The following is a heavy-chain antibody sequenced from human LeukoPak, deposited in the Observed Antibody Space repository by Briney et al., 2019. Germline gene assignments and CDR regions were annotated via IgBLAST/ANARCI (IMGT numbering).Heavy chain of an antibody. Sequence: GGSLRLSCAASGFTFSSYGMHWVRQAPGKGLEWVAVISYDGSNKYYADSVKGRFTISRDNSKNTLYLQMNSLRAEDTAVYYCAKWTYDSSGYYYGGGDYWGQGTLATVSS. D-gene: IGHD3-22*01. CDR1: GFTFSSYG. CDR2: ISYDGSNK. V-gene: IGHV3-30*18. CDR3: AKWTYDSSGYYYGGGDY. J-gene: IGHJ4*02.